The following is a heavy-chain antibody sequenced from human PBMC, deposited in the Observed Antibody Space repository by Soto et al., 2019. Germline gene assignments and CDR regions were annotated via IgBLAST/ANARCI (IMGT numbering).Heavy chain of an antibody. J-gene: IGHJ3*02. CDR1: GYSFTSYW. CDR3: ARHVVGRGSTSLEVLLDHAFDI. Sequence: GESLKISCKGSGYSFTSYWIGWVRQMPGKGLEWMGIIYPGDSDTRYSPSFQGQVTISADKSISTAYLQWSSLKASDTAMYYCARHVVGRGSTSLEVLLDHAFDIWGQGTMVTVSS. D-gene: IGHD2-2*01. CDR2: IYPGDSDT. V-gene: IGHV5-51*01.